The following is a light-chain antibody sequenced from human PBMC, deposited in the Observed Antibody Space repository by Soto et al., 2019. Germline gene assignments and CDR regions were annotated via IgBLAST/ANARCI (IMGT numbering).Light chain of an antibody. CDR1: QSISSY. V-gene: IGKV1-39*01. J-gene: IGKJ1*01. Sequence: DIHITQSPSSLSSSVVYRLTVTCLASQSISSYLNWYQQKPGKAPKLLIYAASSLQSGVPSRFSGSGSGTDFTLTISSLQPEDFATYYCQQSYSTPRTFGQGTKVDIK. CDR3: QQSYSTPRT. CDR2: AAS.